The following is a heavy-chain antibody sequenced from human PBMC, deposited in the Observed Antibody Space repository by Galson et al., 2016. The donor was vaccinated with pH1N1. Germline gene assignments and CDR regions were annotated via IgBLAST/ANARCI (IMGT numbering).Heavy chain of an antibody. CDR1: GFTFTSYA. CDR2: ILYDGTNE. Sequence: SLRLSCAASGFTFTSYAMHWVRQAPGKGLEWVAVILYDGTNEYYADSVKGRFTISRDKTQSTVYLQMNSLRTEDTAVYSCARDSEYSGHEGFHWAQGTLVIVSS. D-gene: IGHD5-12*01. CDR3: ARDSEYSGHEGFH. J-gene: IGHJ4*02. V-gene: IGHV3-30*04.